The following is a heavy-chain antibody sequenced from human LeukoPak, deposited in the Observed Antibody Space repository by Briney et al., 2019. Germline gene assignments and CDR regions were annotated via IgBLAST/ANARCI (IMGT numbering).Heavy chain of an antibody. CDR3: ARGPRYYYDNSGYLYYFDY. V-gene: IGHV1-2*02. CDR2: INTNSGGT. CDR1: GYTFTTYY. J-gene: IGHJ4*02. D-gene: IGHD3-22*01. Sequence: ASVKVSCKASGYTFTTYYMHWMRQAPGQGLEWMGWINTNSGGTNYAQKFQGRVTMTRDTSISTAYMELRRLRSDDTAVYYCARGPRYYYDNSGYLYYFDYWGQGTLVTVSS.